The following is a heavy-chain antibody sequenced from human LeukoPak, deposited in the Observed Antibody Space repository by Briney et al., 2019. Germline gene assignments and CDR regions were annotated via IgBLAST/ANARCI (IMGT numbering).Heavy chain of an antibody. Sequence: PGWSLRLSCAASGFTFSSYAMHWVRQAPGKGLEWVAVISYDGSNKYYADSVKGRFTISRDNSKNTLYLQMNSLRAEDTAVYYCAREGAAAGLAEYFQHWGQGTLVTVSS. V-gene: IGHV3-30-3*01. CDR3: AREGAAAGLAEYFQH. CDR2: ISYDGSNK. J-gene: IGHJ1*01. CDR1: GFTFSSYA. D-gene: IGHD6-13*01.